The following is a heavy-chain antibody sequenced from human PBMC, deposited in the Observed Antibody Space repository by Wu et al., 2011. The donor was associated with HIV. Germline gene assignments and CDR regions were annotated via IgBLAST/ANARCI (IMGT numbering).Heavy chain of an antibody. Sequence: QVHLVQSGAEVKKPGSSVKVSCKASGGTFSSYAISWVRQTPGQGLEWMGGIIPIFDTANYAQKLQGRVTITTDESTSTAYMELSSLRSEDTAVYYCARGLYGPTSRGYGMDVWGQGTTFTVSS. D-gene: IGHD2/OR15-2a*01. J-gene: IGHJ6*02. V-gene: IGHV1-69*05. CDR1: GGTFSSYA. CDR2: IIPIFDTA. CDR3: ARGLYGPTSRGYGMDV.